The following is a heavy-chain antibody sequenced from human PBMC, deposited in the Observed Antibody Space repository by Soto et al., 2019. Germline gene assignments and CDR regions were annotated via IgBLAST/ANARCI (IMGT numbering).Heavy chain of an antibody. V-gene: IGHV4-34*01. CDR2: INHSGST. D-gene: IGHD5-18*01. Sequence: SETLSLTCAVYGGSFSGYYWSWIRQPRGKGLEWIGEINHSGSTNYNPSLKSRVTISVDTSKNLFSLKLSSVTAADTAVYYCARGKYRGYSHSGHYYYYAMDVWGQGTKVTVSS. CDR3: ARGKYRGYSHSGHYYYYAMDV. J-gene: IGHJ6*02. CDR1: GGSFSGYY.